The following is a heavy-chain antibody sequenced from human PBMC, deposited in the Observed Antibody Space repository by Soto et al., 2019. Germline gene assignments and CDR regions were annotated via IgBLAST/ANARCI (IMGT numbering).Heavy chain of an antibody. CDR2: IYYSGST. CDR1: GGSISSSSYY. Sequence: QLQLQESGPGLVKPSETLSLTCTVSGGSISSSSYYWGWIRQPPGKGLEWIGSIYYSGSTYYNPSLKSRVTISVDTSKNQFSLKLSSVTAADTAMYYCARQGITMVREGLYYFDYWGQGTLVTVSS. CDR3: ARQGITMVREGLYYFDY. J-gene: IGHJ4*02. D-gene: IGHD3-10*01. V-gene: IGHV4-39*01.